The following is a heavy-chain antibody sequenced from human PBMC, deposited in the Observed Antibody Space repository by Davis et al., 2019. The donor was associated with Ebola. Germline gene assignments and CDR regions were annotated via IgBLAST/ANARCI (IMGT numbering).Heavy chain of an antibody. J-gene: IGHJ6*03. CDR1: GFTFSSYA. Sequence: PGGSLRLSCAASGFTFSSYAMHWVRQAPGKGLEWVAVISYDGSNKYYADSVKGRFTISRDNSKNSLYLQMNSLRTEDTALYYCAKGANYDFWAYMDVWGKGTTVTVSS. D-gene: IGHD3-3*01. V-gene: IGHV3-30*04. CDR2: ISYDGSNK. CDR3: AKGANYDFWAYMDV.